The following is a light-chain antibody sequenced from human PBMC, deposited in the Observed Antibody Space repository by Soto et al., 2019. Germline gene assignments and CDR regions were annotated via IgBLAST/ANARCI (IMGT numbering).Light chain of an antibody. CDR1: QSVSTS. J-gene: IGKJ1*01. V-gene: IGKV3-11*01. CDR3: QQRSNWPLP. CDR2: DAS. Sequence: EIVLTQSPATLSLSPGERATLSCRASQSVSTSLAWYQQKPGQAPRLLIYDASNRATGIPARFSGSGSGTDFRLTVSSLEPEDFALYYCQQRSNWPLPFGQGTKVEIK.